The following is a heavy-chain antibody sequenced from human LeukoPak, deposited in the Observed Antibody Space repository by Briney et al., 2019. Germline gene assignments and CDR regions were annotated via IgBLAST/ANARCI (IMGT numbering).Heavy chain of an antibody. D-gene: IGHD6-6*01. J-gene: IGHJ4*02. CDR1: GFDFSFYW. Sequence: GGSLRLSCAASGFDFSFYWMTWVRQAPGKGLEWVANIRRDGGVKNYMDSVKGRFTISRDNAKNSLYLQMDSLRAEDTAVYYRARDDGSSSGLYFDSWGQGTLVTVSS. CDR3: ARDDGSSSGLYFDS. V-gene: IGHV3-7*01. CDR2: IRRDGGVK.